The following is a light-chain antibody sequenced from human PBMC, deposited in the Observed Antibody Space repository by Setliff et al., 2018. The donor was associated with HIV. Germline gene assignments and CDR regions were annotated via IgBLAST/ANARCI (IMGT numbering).Light chain of an antibody. CDR2: DTN. CDR3: SSYTGSSTLV. Sequence: QSALTQPASVSGSPGQSITISCTGTSTDLTDYHFVPWYQQLPAKTPKLIIYDTNNRPSGVSDRFSASKSGNTASLTISGLQAEDEAEYYCSSYTGSSTLVFGGGNKVTVL. CDR1: STDLTDYHF. J-gene: IGLJ2*01. V-gene: IGLV2-14*03.